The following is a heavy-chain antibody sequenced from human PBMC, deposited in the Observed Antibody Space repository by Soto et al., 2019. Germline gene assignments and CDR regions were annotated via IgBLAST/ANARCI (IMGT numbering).Heavy chain of an antibody. V-gene: IGHV3-49*03. CDR1: GFTFGDYA. Sequence: GGSLRLSCTASGFTFGDYAMSWFRQAPGKGLEWVGFIRSKAYGGTTEYAASVKGRFTISRDDSKSIAYLQMNSLKTEDTAVYYCTRDPTLNIVVVVAATPTAFDIWGQGTMVTVSS. D-gene: IGHD2-15*01. J-gene: IGHJ3*02. CDR3: TRDPTLNIVVVVAATPTAFDI. CDR2: IRSKAYGGTT.